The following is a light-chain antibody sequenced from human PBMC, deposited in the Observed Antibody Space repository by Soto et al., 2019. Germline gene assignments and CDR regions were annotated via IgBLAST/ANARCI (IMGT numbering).Light chain of an antibody. CDR2: GAS. J-gene: IGKJ4*01. Sequence: ETVVTQSPATLSVSPGERATLSCRASQSVGTSLAWYQQKPGQAPRLLMYGASSRATGVPGRFSGSGSATEFTLTISSLQSEDFAVYYCQQYYSWPLTFGGGTKVEI. CDR1: QSVGTS. CDR3: QQYYSWPLT. V-gene: IGKV3-15*01.